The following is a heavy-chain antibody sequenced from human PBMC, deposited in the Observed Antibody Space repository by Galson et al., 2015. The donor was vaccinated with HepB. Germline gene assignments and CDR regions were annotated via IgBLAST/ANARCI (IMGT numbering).Heavy chain of an antibody. CDR3: ARVGQLGSSGWIDY. Sequence: SLRLSCAASGFTFSSYAMHWVRQAPGKGLEWVAVISYDGSNKYYADSVKGRFTISRDNSKNTLYLQMNSLRAEDTAVYYCARVGQLGSSGWIDYWGQGTLVTVSS. D-gene: IGHD6-19*01. J-gene: IGHJ4*02. CDR2: ISYDGSNK. V-gene: IGHV3-30*04. CDR1: GFTFSSYA.